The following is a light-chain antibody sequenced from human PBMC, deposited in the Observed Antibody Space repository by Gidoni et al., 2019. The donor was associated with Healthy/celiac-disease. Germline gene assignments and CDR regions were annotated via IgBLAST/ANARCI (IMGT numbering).Light chain of an antibody. CDR3: QQYNNWPRDFT. V-gene: IGKV3-15*01. CDR1: QSVSSN. CDR2: GAS. Sequence: EIVMTQSPDTLSVSPGERATRSCRASQSVSSNLAWYQQKPGQAPRLLIYGASTRATGIPARFSGSGSGTEFTLTISSLQSEDFAVYYCQQYNNWPRDFTFGPGTKVDIK. J-gene: IGKJ3*01.